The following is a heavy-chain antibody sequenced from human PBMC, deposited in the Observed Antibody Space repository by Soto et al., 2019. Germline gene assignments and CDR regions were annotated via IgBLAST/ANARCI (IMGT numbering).Heavy chain of an antibody. V-gene: IGHV3-23*01. CDR3: AKAGGYYYDSSGYYSGY. CDR2: ISGSGGST. J-gene: IGHJ4*02. CDR1: GFTFSSYA. D-gene: IGHD3-22*01. Sequence: GGSLRLSCAASGFTFSSYAMSWVRQAPGKGLEWVSAISGSGGSTYYADSVKGRFTISRDNSKNTLYLQMNSLRAEDTAVYYCAKAGGYYYDSSGYYSGYWGQGTLVTVSS.